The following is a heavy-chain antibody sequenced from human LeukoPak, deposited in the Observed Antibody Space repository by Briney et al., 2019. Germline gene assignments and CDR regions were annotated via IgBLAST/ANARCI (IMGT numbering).Heavy chain of an antibody. V-gene: IGHV1-24*01. D-gene: IGHD3-10*01. CDR3: ATGPQSELLWVGELWG. J-gene: IGHJ4*02. CDR1: GYTLTELS. CDR2: FDPEDGET. Sequence: ASVKVSCKVSGYTLTELSMHWVRQAPGKGLGWMGGFDPEDGETIYAQKFQGRVTMTEDTSTDTAYMELSSLASEDTAVYYCATGPQSELLWVGELWGWGQGTLVAASS.